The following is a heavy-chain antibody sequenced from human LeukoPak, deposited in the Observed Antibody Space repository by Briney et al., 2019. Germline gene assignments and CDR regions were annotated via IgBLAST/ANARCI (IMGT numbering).Heavy chain of an antibody. CDR3: TSGLSYSSGRW. D-gene: IGHD6-19*01. Sequence: PGGSLRLSCAASGFTFSSYCMHWVRQAPGKGLVWVSRINSDGSSTNYADSVRGRFTISRDNAKNTLYLQMKSLRAEDTAVYDCTSGLSYSSGRWWGQGTLVTVSS. CDR2: INSDGSST. V-gene: IGHV3-74*01. J-gene: IGHJ4*02. CDR1: GFTFSSYC.